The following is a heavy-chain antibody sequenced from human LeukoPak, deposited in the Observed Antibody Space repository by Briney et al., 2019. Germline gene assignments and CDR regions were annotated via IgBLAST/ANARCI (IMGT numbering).Heavy chain of an antibody. CDR2: IYTSGST. J-gene: IGHJ1*01. Sequence: SETLSLTCTVSGGSISSYYWSWIRQPAGKGLEWIGRIYTSGSTNYNPSLKSRVTMSVDTSKYQFSMKLSSVTAADTAVYYCARSTYCGGDCYSEYFQHWGQGTLVTVSS. V-gene: IGHV4-4*07. CDR1: GGSISSYY. D-gene: IGHD2-21*02. CDR3: ARSTYCGGDCYSEYFQH.